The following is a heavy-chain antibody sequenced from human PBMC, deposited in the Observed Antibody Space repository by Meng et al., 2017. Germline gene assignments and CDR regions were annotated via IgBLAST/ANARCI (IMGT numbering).Heavy chain of an antibody. CDR3: ARDYYDSSGYHYFDY. Sequence: ASVKVSCKASGYTFTSYDINWVRQAPGQRLEWMGWINAGNGNTKYSQKFQGRVTITRDTSASTAYMELSSLRSEDTAVYYCARDYYDSSGYHYFDYWGQGTLVTVSS. CDR2: INAGNGNT. J-gene: IGHJ4*02. V-gene: IGHV1-3*01. CDR1: GYTFTSYD. D-gene: IGHD3-22*01.